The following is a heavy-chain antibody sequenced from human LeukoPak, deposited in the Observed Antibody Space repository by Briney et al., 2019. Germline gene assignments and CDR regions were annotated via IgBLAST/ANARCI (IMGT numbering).Heavy chain of an antibody. CDR3: ARIGSGNWFDS. J-gene: IGHJ5*01. CDR1: GGSISSSSYY. D-gene: IGHD3-10*01. CDR2: IYYSGST. Sequence: SETLSLTCTVSGGSISSSSYYWGWIRQPPGKGLVGFGSIYYSGSTYYTPSLKSPVTMSVDTSKNQLSMKFGTVTAADTAVYYCARIGSGNWFDSWGEGTLVTVSS. V-gene: IGHV4-39*01.